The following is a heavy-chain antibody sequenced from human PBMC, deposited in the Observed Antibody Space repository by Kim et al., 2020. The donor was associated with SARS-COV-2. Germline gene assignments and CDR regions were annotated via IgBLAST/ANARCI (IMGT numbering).Heavy chain of an antibody. CDR3: ARVGSASTMVRGAIKS. D-gene: IGHD3-10*01. J-gene: IGHJ5*02. Sequence: SETLSLTCAVYGGSFSGYYWSWIRQPPGKGLEWIGEINHSGSTNYNPSLKSRVTISVDTSKNQFSLKLSSVTAADTAVYYCARVGSASTMVRGAIKSWGQGTLVTVSS. CDR1: GGSFSGYY. CDR2: INHSGST. V-gene: IGHV4-34*01.